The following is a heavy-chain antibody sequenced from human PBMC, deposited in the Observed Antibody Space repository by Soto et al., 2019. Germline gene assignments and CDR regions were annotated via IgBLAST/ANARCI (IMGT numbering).Heavy chain of an antibody. V-gene: IGHV3-21*01. D-gene: IGHD3-10*01. CDR1: GFTFSSYS. Sequence: PGGSLRLSCAASGFTFSSYSMNWVRQAPGKGLEWVSSISSSSSYIYYADSVKGRFTISRDNAKNSLYLQINSLRAEDTAVYYCASLAWFGELFSWFDPWGQGTLVTVSS. J-gene: IGHJ5*02. CDR2: ISSSSSYI. CDR3: ASLAWFGELFSWFDP.